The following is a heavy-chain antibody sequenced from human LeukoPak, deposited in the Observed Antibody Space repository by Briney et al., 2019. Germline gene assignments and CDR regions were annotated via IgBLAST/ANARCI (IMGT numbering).Heavy chain of an antibody. CDR1: GFTFDDYA. CDR3: AKDNRALYYYDSSGYSPLFDY. J-gene: IGHJ4*02. D-gene: IGHD3-22*01. CDR2: ISWNSGSI. V-gene: IGHV3-9*01. Sequence: GGSLRLSCAASGFTFDDYAMHWVRQAPGKGLEWVSGISWNSGSIGYADSVKGRFTISRDNAKNSLYLQMNSLRAEDTALYYCAKDNRALYYYDSSGYSPLFDYWGREPWSPSPQ.